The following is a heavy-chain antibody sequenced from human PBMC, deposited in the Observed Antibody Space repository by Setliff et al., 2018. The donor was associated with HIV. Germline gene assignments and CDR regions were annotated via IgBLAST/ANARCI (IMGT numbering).Heavy chain of an antibody. CDR2: VFPDDSDT. Sequence: GESLKISCQASGYSFATLWIAWVRQMPGKGLEWMGMVFPDDSDTRYSPSFQGQVSMSADKSINTAYLQWSSLKASDTAVYYCARSMGFKATTRLDFWGPGTLVTVSS. V-gene: IGHV5-51*01. CDR3: ARSMGFKATTRLDF. J-gene: IGHJ4*02. D-gene: IGHD3-10*01. CDR1: GYSFATLW.